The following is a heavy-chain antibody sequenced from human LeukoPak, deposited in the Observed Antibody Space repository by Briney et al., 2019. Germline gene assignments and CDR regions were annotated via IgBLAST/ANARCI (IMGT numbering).Heavy chain of an antibody. Sequence: SETLSLTCTVSGGSISSYYWSWIRQPAGKGLEWIGRIYISGSTNYNPSLKSRVTMSLDTSKNQFSLRLSSVTAADTAVYCCARGAGETTGYYWGQGTLVTVSS. CDR1: GGSISSYY. CDR2: IYISGST. D-gene: IGHD4-17*01. J-gene: IGHJ4*02. V-gene: IGHV4-4*07. CDR3: ARGAGETTGYY.